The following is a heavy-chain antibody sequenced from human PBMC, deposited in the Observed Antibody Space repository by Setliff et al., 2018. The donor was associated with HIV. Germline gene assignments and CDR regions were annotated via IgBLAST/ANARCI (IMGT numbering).Heavy chain of an antibody. V-gene: IGHV4-61*02. Sequence: PSETLSLTCTVSGGSISSGSYFWTWIRQPAGKGLEWIGRIYTSGSTYYNPSLKSRVTISVDTSENQFSLKLSSVTAADTAVYYCARDVGVAADIWGQGTMVTVSS. CDR1: GGSISSGSYF. J-gene: IGHJ3*02. D-gene: IGHD2-21*02. CDR2: IYTSGST. CDR3: ARDVGVAADI.